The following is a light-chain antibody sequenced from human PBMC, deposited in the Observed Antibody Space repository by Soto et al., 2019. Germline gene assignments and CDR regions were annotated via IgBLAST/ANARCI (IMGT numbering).Light chain of an antibody. Sequence: QSVLTQPPSVSEAPGQRVTISCTGSSSNIGAGYEAHWYQQVPGTAPKLLIYENNNRPSGVTDRFSGSKSGTSASLAITGLQAEDEAEYYCQSYDSSLSGYVFGTGTQLTLL. CDR1: SSNIGAGYE. V-gene: IGLV1-40*01. CDR3: QSYDSSLSGYV. J-gene: IGLJ1*01. CDR2: ENN.